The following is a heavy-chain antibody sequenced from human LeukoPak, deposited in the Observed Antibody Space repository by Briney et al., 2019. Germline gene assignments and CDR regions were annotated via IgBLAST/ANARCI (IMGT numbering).Heavy chain of an antibody. Sequence: GGSLRLSCAGSGFTFSSYWMTWVRQAPGKGLDWVASVKQDGSEKYHVDSVKGRFTISRDNAKNSLYLQMNSLRAEDTAVYYCATSRTFDYWGQGTLVTVS. V-gene: IGHV3-7*01. CDR2: VKQDGSEK. J-gene: IGHJ4*02. CDR1: GFTFSSYW. D-gene: IGHD1-7*01. CDR3: ATSRTFDY.